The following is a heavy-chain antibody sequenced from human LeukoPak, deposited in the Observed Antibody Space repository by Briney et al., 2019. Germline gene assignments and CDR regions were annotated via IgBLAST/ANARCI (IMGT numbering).Heavy chain of an antibody. CDR1: GGSFSGYS. J-gene: IGHJ6*03. D-gene: IGHD4-17*01. CDR3: ARGQGVTTSYYYYDYYMDV. V-gene: IGHV4-34*01. Sequence: PSETLSLTCAVYGGSFSGYSWSWIRQPPGKGLEWIGEINHSGSTNYNPSLKSRITISVDTSKNQFSLKLSSVTAADTAVYYCARGQGVTTSYYYYDYYMDVWGKGTTVTVSS. CDR2: INHSGST.